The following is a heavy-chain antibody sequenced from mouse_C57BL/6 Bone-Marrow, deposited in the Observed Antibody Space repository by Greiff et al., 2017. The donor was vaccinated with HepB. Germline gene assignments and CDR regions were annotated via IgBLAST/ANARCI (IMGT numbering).Heavy chain of an antibody. CDR3: ARQGLYCYGSRELGY. D-gene: IGHD1-1*01. J-gene: IGHJ3*01. Sequence: EVQVVESGGGLVQPGGSLKLSCAASGFTFSDYYMYWVRQTPEKRLEWVAYISNGGGRTYYPDTVKGRFTISRDNAKNTLYLQMSRLKSEDTAMYYWARQGLYCYGSRELGYWGQGTLVTVCA. CDR2: ISNGGGRT. CDR1: GFTFSDYY. V-gene: IGHV5-12*01.